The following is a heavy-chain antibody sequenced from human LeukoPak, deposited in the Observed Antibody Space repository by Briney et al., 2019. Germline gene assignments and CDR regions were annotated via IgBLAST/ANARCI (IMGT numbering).Heavy chain of an antibody. CDR2: MRSKAYGGTT. CDR1: GFTFGDYA. CDR3: IRAQRALDY. Sequence: PGGSLRLSCTASGFTFGDYAMSWVRQAPGKGLEWVGFMRSKAYGGTTEYAASVKGRFTISRDDSKSIAYRQMNSLKTEDTAVYYCIRAQRALDYWGQGTLVTVSS. D-gene: IGHD6-25*01. J-gene: IGHJ4*02. V-gene: IGHV3-49*04.